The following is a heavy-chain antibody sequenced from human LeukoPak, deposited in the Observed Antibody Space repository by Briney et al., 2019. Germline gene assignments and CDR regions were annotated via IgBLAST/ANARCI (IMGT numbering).Heavy chain of an antibody. CDR3: ARGSCSSRSCYKRVNGLDV. Sequence: QSGGSLRLSCAASGFTFSNYDRHWVRQATGKGLEWVSAFHTAGDIHYSGSVKGRFATSRENAKNSFYLQMNNLRAGDTAVYYCARGSCSSRSCYKRVNGLDVWGQGTPVTVSS. V-gene: IGHV3-13*01. J-gene: IGHJ6*02. D-gene: IGHD2-2*01. CDR1: GFTFSNYD. CDR2: FHTAGDI.